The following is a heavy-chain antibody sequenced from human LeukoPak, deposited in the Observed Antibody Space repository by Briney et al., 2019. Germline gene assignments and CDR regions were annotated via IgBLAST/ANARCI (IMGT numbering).Heavy chain of an antibody. V-gene: IGHV3-74*01. D-gene: IGHD3-3*01. CDR3: ARGSYYDFWSGRHTPTDY. J-gene: IGHJ4*02. CDR2: INSDGSST. CDR1: GFTFSSYW. Sequence: GGPLRLSCAASGFTFSSYWMHWVRQAPGKGLVWVSRINSDGSSTSYADSVKGRFTISRDNAKNTLYLQMNSLRAEDTAVYYCARGSYYDFWSGRHTPTDYWGQGTLVTVSS.